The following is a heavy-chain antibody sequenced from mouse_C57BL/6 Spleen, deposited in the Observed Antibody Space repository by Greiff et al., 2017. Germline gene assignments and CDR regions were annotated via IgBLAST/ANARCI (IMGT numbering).Heavy chain of an antibody. CDR2: IDPSDSYT. V-gene: IGHV1-50*01. Sequence: QVQLQQPGAELVKPGASVKLSCKASGYTFTSYWMQWVKQRPGQGLEWIGEIDPSDSYTNYNKKFKGKATLTVDKSSSTAYMQLSSLTSEDSAVDYCARSGSSQYYFDYWGQGTTLTVSS. CDR3: ARSGSSQYYFDY. J-gene: IGHJ2*01. CDR1: GYTFTSYW. D-gene: IGHD1-1*01.